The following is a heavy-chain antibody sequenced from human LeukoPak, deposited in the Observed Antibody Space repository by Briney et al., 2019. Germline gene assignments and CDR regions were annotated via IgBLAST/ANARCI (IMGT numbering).Heavy chain of an antibody. J-gene: IGHJ4*02. CDR2: IYYSGST. CDR1: GGSISSSNYY. V-gene: IGHV4-39*01. Sequence: PSETLSLTCTVSGGSISSSNYYWGWIRQPPGKGLEWIGSIYYSGSTYYNPSLKSRVTISVDTSKNQFSLKLSSVTAADTAVYYCARAYYDFWSGYFDYWGQGTLVTVSS. CDR3: ARAYYDFWSGYFDY. D-gene: IGHD3-3*01.